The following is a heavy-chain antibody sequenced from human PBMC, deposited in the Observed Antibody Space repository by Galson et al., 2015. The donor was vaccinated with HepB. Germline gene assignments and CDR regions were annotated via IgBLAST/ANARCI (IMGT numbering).Heavy chain of an antibody. CDR1: GYTLTELS. Sequence: SVKVSCKVSGYTLTELSMHWVRQAPGKGLEWMGGFDPEDGETIYAQKFQGRVTMTEDTSTDTAYMELSSLRSEDTAVYYCATSSGSSGSYRDAFDIWGQGTMVTVSS. J-gene: IGHJ3*02. V-gene: IGHV1-24*01. CDR2: FDPEDGET. D-gene: IGHD3-10*01. CDR3: ATSSGSSGSYRDAFDI.